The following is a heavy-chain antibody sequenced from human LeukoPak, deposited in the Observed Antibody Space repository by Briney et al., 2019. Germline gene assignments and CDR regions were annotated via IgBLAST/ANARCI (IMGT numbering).Heavy chain of an antibody. Sequence: SVKVSCKASGGTFSSYAISWVRQAPGQGLEWMGRIIPILGIANYAQKFQGRVTITADKSTSTAYMELSSLRSEDTAVYYCARVDTAMVIDYWGQGTLVIVSS. V-gene: IGHV1-69*04. CDR3: ARVDTAMVIDY. CDR2: IIPILGIA. D-gene: IGHD5-18*01. J-gene: IGHJ4*02. CDR1: GGTFSSYA.